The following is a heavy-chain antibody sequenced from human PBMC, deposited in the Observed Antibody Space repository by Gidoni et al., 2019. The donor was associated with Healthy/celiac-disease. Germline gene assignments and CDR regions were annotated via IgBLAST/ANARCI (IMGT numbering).Heavy chain of an antibody. Sequence: QVQLQQWGAGRLKPSETLSLTCAVYGGSFSGYYWSWIRQPPGKGLEWIGEINHSGSTNYNPSLKSRVTISVDTSKNQFSLKLSSVTAADTAVYYCARTLRWPFDYWGQGTLVTVSS. V-gene: IGHV4-34*01. J-gene: IGHJ4*02. CDR2: INHSGST. D-gene: IGHD4-17*01. CDR1: GGSFSGYY. CDR3: ARTLRWPFDY.